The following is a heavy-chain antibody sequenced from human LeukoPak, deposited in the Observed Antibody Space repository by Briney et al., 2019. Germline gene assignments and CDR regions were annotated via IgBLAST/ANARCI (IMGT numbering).Heavy chain of an antibody. Sequence: SETLSLTCTASGGSISSYYWSWIRQPPGKGLEWIGYIYYSGSTNYNPSLKSRVTISVDTSKNQFSLKLSSVTAADTAVYYCARGENVVVPAAETSYYYYGMDVWGQGTTVTVSS. J-gene: IGHJ6*02. CDR1: GGSISSYY. V-gene: IGHV4-59*08. CDR3: ARGENVVVPAAETSYYYYGMDV. CDR2: IYYSGST. D-gene: IGHD2-2*01.